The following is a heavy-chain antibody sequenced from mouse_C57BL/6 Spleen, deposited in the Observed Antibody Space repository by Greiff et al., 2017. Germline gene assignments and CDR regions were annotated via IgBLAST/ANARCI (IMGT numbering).Heavy chain of an antibody. CDR1: GFNIKDYY. V-gene: IGHV14-1*01. Sequence: EVQLQQSGAELVRPGASVKLSCTASGFNIKDYYMHWVKQRPEQGLEWIGRIDPEDGDTEYAPKFQGKATMTADTSSNTAYLQLSSLTSEDTAVYYCTTYYGNYTECAYWGQGTLVTVSA. CDR2: IDPEDGDT. D-gene: IGHD2-1*01. J-gene: IGHJ3*01. CDR3: TTYYGNYTECAY.